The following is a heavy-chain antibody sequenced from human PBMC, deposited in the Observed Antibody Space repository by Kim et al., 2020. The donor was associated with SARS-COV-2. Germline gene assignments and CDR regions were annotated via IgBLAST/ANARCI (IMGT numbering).Heavy chain of an antibody. V-gene: IGHV4-59*01. CDR1: GGSISSYY. D-gene: IGHD3-16*01. J-gene: IGHJ3*02. CDR3: AREMGDAFDI. Sequence: SETLSLTCTVSGGSISSYYWSWIRQPPGKGLEWIGYIYYSGSTNYNPSLKSRVTISVDTSKNQFSLKLSSVTAADTAVYYCAREMGDAFDIWGQGTMVTVSS. CDR2: IYYSGST.